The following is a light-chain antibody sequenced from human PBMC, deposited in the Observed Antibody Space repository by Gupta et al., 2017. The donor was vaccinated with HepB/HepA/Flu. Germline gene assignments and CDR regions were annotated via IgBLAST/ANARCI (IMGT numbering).Light chain of an antibody. CDR3: QTWGTDIQL. CDR2: LNSDGSH. Sequence: QLVLTQSPSASASLGASVRLTCTLSSGHSDYAIAWHQQQPEQGPRYLMKLNSDGSHSKGDGSPDRFSGSRSGAERYLTISSLQSEDEDDYYCQTWGTDIQLFGGGTKLTVL. V-gene: IGLV4-69*01. CDR1: SGHSDYA. J-gene: IGLJ2*01.